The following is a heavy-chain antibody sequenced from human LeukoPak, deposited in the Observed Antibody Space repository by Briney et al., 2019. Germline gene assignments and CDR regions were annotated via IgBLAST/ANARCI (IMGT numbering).Heavy chain of an antibody. V-gene: IGHV4-4*07. CDR1: GGSISSYY. CDR3: ARGYCGGDCYSGYYYYMDV. CDR2: IYTSGST. J-gene: IGHJ6*03. Sequence: PSETLSLTCTVSGGSISSYYWSWLRQPAGKGLEWIGRIYTSGSTIYNPSLKSRVTMSVDTSKNQFSLKLSSVTAADTAVYYCARGYCGGDCYSGYYYYMDVWGKGTTVTVSS. D-gene: IGHD2-21*01.